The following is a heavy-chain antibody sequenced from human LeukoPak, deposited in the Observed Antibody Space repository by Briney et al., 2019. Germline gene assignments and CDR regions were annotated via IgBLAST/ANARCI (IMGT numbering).Heavy chain of an antibody. V-gene: IGHV1-18*01. CDR1: GYTFTSYG. J-gene: IGHJ3*02. Sequence: ASVKVSCKASGYTFTSYGISWVRQAPGQGLEWMGWISAYNGNTNYAQKLQGRVTMTTDTSTSTAYMELRSLRSDDTAVYYCARGYDGVTIASDAFDIWGQGTMVTVSS. CDR2: ISAYNGNT. D-gene: IGHD4-11*01. CDR3: ARGYDGVTIASDAFDI.